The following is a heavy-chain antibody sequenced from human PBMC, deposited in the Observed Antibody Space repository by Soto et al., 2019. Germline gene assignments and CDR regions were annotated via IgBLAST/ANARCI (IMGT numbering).Heavy chain of an antibody. Sequence: SETLSLTCSVSDASVSKYYWSWIRQPPGKGLEWIGYISHTGYTSHNPSLESRLTISMDKSKNQLSLNLNSVTTADTAVYYCARGQLLFAYWGQGTPVTVSS. V-gene: IGHV4-59*02. D-gene: IGHD3-10*02. CDR2: ISHTGYT. CDR1: DASVSKYY. CDR3: ARGQLLFAY. J-gene: IGHJ4*02.